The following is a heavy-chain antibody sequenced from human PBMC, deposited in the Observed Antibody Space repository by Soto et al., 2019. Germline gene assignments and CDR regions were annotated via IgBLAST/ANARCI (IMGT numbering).Heavy chain of an antibody. V-gene: IGHV4-59*01. CDR2: IYYSGST. Sequence: SETLSLTCTVSGCSISSYYWSWIRQPPGKGLEWIGYIYYSGSTNYNPSLKSRVTISVDTSKNQFSLKLSSVTAADTAVYYCARHHSGSYDSWGQGTLVTVSS. CDR1: GCSISSYY. D-gene: IGHD1-26*01. J-gene: IGHJ4*02. CDR3: ARHHSGSYDS.